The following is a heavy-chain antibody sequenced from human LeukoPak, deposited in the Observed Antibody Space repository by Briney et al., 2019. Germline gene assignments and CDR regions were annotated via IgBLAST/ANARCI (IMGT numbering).Heavy chain of an antibody. V-gene: IGHV4-34*01. CDR1: GGSFSGYY. CDR3: ARRGELVGGWFDP. D-gene: IGHD2-8*02. J-gene: IGHJ5*02. CDR2: INHSGST. Sequence: SETLSLTCAVYGGSFSGYYWSWIRRPPGKGLEWIGEINHSGSTNYNPSLKSRVTISVDTSKNQFSLKLSSVTAADTAVYYCARRGELVGGWFDPWGQGTLVTVSS.